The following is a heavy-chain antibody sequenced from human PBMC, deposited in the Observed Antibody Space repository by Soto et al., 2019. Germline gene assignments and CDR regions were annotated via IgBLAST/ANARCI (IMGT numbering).Heavy chain of an antibody. CDR2: TYYSGSS. J-gene: IGHJ5*02. CDR3: ARHGSGTTIFGVVRRYNWFDH. V-gene: IGHV4-39*01. D-gene: IGHD3-3*01. Sequence: ETLSLTCTVAGGSISSSSYDWGWIREPPGKGVEWIGITYYSGSSYNNPSLKSRVTISVDTSKNQFSLKLSPVTAADTAVYYCARHGSGTTIFGVVRRYNWFDHWGQGPMVTVSS. CDR1: GGSISSSSYD.